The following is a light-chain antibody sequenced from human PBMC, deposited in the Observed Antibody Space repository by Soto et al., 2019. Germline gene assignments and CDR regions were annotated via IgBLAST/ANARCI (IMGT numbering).Light chain of an antibody. V-gene: IGKV4-1*01. J-gene: IGKJ3*01. CDR3: QQYYSTPVT. Sequence: DIVMTQSPDSLAVSLGERATINCKSSQSVLYSSNNKNYLAWYQQKPGQHPNLLIYWASTRESGVPDRFSGSGSGTDFTLTISSLQADNVAVYYCQQYYSTPVTFGPGTKVDIK. CDR1: QSVLYSSNNKNY. CDR2: WAS.